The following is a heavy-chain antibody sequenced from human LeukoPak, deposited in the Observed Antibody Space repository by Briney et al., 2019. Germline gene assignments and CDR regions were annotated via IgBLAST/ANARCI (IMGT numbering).Heavy chain of an antibody. CDR3: ARLSTTPDY. CDR2: IYCSGST. Sequence: PSETLSLTCTVSGGSISSSSYYWGWIRQPPGKGLEWIGSIYCSGSTYYNPSLKSRVTISVDTSKNQFSLKLSSVTAADTAVYYCARLSTTPDYWGQGTLVTVSS. D-gene: IGHD1-1*01. V-gene: IGHV4-39*01. CDR1: GGSISSSSYY. J-gene: IGHJ4*02.